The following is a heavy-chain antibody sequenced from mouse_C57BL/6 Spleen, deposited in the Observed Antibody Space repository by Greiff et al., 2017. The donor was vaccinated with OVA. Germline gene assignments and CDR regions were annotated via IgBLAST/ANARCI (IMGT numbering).Heavy chain of an antibody. CDR1: GFTFSSYG. J-gene: IGHJ1*03. V-gene: IGHV5-6*01. D-gene: IGHD1-1*01. CDR2: ISSGGSYT. CDR3: ARHELLLRLDWYFDV. Sequence: EVQLVESGGDLVKPGGSLKLSCAASGFTFSSYGMSWVRQTPDKRLEWVATISSGGSYTYYPDSVKGRFTISRDNAKNTLYLQMSSLKSEDTAMYYCARHELLLRLDWYFDVWGTGTTVTVSS.